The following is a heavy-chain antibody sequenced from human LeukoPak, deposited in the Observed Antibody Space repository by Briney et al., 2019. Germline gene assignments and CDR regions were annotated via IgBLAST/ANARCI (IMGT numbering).Heavy chain of an antibody. J-gene: IGHJ4*02. CDR2: INQDGSQK. CDR3: ARDWFDGDYDRFDY. D-gene: IGHD4-17*01. CDR1: GFPFSSYW. V-gene: IGHV3-7*03. Sequence: GPLRLSCAVSGFPFSSYWMSWFRQAPGKGLEWVASINQDGSQKFSVDSVKGRFTISTDNAKNSLSLQMNSLRVEDTAVYYCARDWFDGDYDRFDYWGQGTLVTVSS.